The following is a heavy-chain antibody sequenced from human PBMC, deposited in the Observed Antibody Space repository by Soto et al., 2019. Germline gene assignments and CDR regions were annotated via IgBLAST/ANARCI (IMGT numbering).Heavy chain of an antibody. CDR1: GFSLSTSGVG. J-gene: IGHJ5*02. V-gene: IGHV2-5*01. Sequence: QITLKESGPTLVKPTQTLTLTCTFSGFSLSTSGVGVGWLRQPPGNALEWLALIYWNDDKRYSPSLKSRLTITKDTTKNQVVLTMTDMDPVDTATYYCAHSRLKMYCSGGSCYGNWFDPWGQGIQVTVSS. D-gene: IGHD2-15*01. CDR2: IYWNDDK. CDR3: AHSRLKMYCSGGSCYGNWFDP.